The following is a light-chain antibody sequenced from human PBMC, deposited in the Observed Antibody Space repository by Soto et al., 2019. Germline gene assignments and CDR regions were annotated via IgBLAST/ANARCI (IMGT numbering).Light chain of an antibody. Sequence: EILLTQSPGILSPSLGERATLSCRASQGVGSYLAWYQHKPGQAPRLLISDASNRATGIPARFSGSGSETAFTLTISSLEPEDSAVYYCQQRSNGTSLTFGGGTKVDNK. V-gene: IGKV3-11*01. CDR3: QQRSNGTSLT. J-gene: IGKJ4*01. CDR2: DAS. CDR1: QGVGSY.